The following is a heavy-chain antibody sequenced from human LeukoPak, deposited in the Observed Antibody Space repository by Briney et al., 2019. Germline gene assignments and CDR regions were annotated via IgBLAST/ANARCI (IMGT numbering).Heavy chain of an antibody. D-gene: IGHD6-13*01. J-gene: IGHJ4*02. CDR2: INHSGST. Sequence: PSETLSLTCAVYGGSFSGYYWSWIRQPPGKGLGWIGEINHSGSTNYNPSLKSRVTISVDTSKNQFSLKLSSVTAADTAVYYCARRKAAAALRGFDYWGQGTLVTVSS. CDR1: GGSFSGYY. V-gene: IGHV4-34*01. CDR3: ARRKAAAALRGFDY.